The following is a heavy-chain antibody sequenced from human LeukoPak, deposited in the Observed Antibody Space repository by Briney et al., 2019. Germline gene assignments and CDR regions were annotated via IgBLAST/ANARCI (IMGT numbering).Heavy chain of an antibody. J-gene: IGHJ3*02. CDR1: GFTFGAYG. CDR3: TKDFYAFDI. Sequence: GGSLRLSCAASGFTFGAYGMHWVRQAPGKGLEWVAFIRYDENSKYYADSVKGRFTISRDNPKNTLYLQMNSLRAEDTAVYYCTKDFYAFDIWGQGTMVTVSS. CDR2: IRYDENSK. V-gene: IGHV3-30*02. D-gene: IGHD2/OR15-2a*01.